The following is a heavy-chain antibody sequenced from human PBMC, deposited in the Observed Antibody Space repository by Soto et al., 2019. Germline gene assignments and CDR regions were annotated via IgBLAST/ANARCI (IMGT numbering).Heavy chain of an antibody. CDR3: VRRAITATTTSGAFHV. V-gene: IGHV3-23*01. Sequence: PXGSLRLSCASSVFTFSSFVMNCVRQAPGKGLEWVSTVSPGGDVSHYTDSVKGRFTISRDNSRRTLHLQMDSLRAEDAAVYFCVRRAITATTTSGAFHVWGQGTVVSVS. CDR1: VFTFSSFV. CDR2: VSPGGDVS. D-gene: IGHD1-20*01. J-gene: IGHJ3*01.